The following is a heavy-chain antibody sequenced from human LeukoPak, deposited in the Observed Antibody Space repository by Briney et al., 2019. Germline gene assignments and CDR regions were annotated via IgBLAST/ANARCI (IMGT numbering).Heavy chain of an antibody. CDR1: GGSISSYY. V-gene: IGHV4-59*01. CDR3: ARGVYIAAAQYGY. D-gene: IGHD6-13*01. Sequence: SETLSLTCTVSGGSISSYYWNWIRQPPGKGLEWIGYIYYSGTTNYNPSLKSRVTISVDTSKNQFSLKLSAVTAADTAVYYCARGVYIAAAQYGYRGQGTLVTVSS. J-gene: IGHJ4*02. CDR2: IYYSGTT.